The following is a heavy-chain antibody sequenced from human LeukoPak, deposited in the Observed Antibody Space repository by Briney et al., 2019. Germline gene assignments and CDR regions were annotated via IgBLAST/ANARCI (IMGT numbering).Heavy chain of an antibody. V-gene: IGHV1-18*01. D-gene: IGHD6-13*01. CDR1: GYTFTSYG. CDR3: ARDLVGIAAAGTSSDYYYYGMDV. CDR2: ISAYNGNT. J-gene: IGHJ6*02. Sequence: ASVKVSCKASGYTFTSYGISWVRQAPGQGLEWMGWISAYNGNTNYAQELQGRVTMTTDTSTSTAYMELRSLRSDDTAVYYCARDLVGIAAAGTSSDYYYYGMDVWGQGTTVTVSS.